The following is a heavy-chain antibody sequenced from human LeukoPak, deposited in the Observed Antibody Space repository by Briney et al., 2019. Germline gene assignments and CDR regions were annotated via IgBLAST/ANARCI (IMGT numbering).Heavy chain of an antibody. CDR2: IKQDGSEK. CDR3: ATLRYGSGSYYADY. V-gene: IGHV3-7*01. CDR1: GFTFSSYW. Sequence: HPGGSLRLSCAASGFTFSSYWMSWVRQAPGKGLEWVANIKQDGSEKYYVDSVKGRFTISRDNSKSTLYLQMNSLRTEDTAIYFCATLRYGSGSYYADYWGQGAQVTVSS. J-gene: IGHJ4*02. D-gene: IGHD3-10*01.